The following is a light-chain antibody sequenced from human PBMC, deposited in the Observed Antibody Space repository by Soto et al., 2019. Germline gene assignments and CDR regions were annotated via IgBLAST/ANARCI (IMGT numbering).Light chain of an antibody. CDR3: QHYGGLRT. CDR1: QSVSSGY. J-gene: IGKJ1*01. V-gene: IGKV3-20*01. Sequence: EIVLTQSPGTLSLSPGERATLSCRASQSVSSGYLAWYQQKLGQAPRLLIYDASSRATGIPDRFSGSGSGTDFTLTISSLEPEDFAGYYCQHYGGLRTFGQGTKVEIK. CDR2: DAS.